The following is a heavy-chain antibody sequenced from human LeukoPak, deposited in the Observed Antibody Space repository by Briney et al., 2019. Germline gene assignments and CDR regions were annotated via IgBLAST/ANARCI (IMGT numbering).Heavy chain of an antibody. Sequence: EASVKVSCKASGYTFTGYYMHWVRQAPGQGLEWMGWINPNSGGTNYAQKFQGRVTMTRDTSISTAYMELSRLRSDDTAVYYCAKDLACSGGSCYPSHFDYWGQGTLVTVSS. D-gene: IGHD2-15*01. CDR1: GYTFTGYY. CDR3: AKDLACSGGSCYPSHFDY. J-gene: IGHJ4*02. V-gene: IGHV1-2*02. CDR2: INPNSGGT.